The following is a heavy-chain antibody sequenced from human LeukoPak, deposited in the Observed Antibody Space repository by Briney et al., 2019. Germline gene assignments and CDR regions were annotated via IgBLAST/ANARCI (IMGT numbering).Heavy chain of an antibody. V-gene: IGHV3-7*03. D-gene: IGHD2-2*01. CDR1: GFTFSNYW. Sequence: SGGSLRLSCAASGFTFSNYWMSWVRQAPRKGLEWVAIINEDGSTKYYVDSLKGRFVISRDNAKNSLYLQMSGLRADDTAVYYCARDYWRSIEYWGQGALVTVSS. CDR2: INEDGSTK. CDR3: ARDYWRSIEY. J-gene: IGHJ4*02.